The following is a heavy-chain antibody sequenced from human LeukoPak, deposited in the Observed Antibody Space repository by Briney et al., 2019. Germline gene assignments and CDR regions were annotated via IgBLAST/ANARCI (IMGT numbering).Heavy chain of an antibody. CDR1: GGSISSYY. Sequence: SETLSLTCTVSGGSISSYYWSWIRKPPGKGLEWIGYIYYSGSTNYNPSLKSRVTISVDTSKNQFSLKLSSVTAADTAVYYCARSGRYYYGSGSYYNDLRLDYWGQGTLVTVSS. V-gene: IGHV4-59*08. CDR3: ARSGRYYYGSGSYYNDLRLDY. D-gene: IGHD3-10*01. CDR2: IYYSGST. J-gene: IGHJ4*02.